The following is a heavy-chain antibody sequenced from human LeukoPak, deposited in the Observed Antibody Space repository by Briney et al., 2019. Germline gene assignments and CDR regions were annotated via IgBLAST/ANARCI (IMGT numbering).Heavy chain of an antibody. Sequence: GGSLRLSCAASGFTFRSYEMNWVRQAPGKGLEWVSYISSSSSYTNYADSVKGRFTISRDNSKNTLYLQMNSLRAEDTAIYYCAKEGGTYDFFGGFFDYWGQGTLVTVSS. D-gene: IGHD3-3*01. CDR3: AKEGGTYDFFGGFFDY. CDR2: ISSSSSYT. J-gene: IGHJ4*02. CDR1: GFTFRSYE. V-gene: IGHV3-48*03.